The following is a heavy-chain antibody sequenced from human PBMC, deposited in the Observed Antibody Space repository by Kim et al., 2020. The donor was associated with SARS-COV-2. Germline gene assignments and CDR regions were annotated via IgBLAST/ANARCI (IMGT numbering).Heavy chain of an antibody. J-gene: IGHJ4*02. D-gene: IGHD3-10*01. V-gene: IGHV3-33*06. Sequence: ADSVKGRFTISRDNSKNTLYLQMNSLRAEDTAVYYCAKGLLWFGELPQDYWGQGTLVTVSS. CDR3: AKGLLWFGELPQDY.